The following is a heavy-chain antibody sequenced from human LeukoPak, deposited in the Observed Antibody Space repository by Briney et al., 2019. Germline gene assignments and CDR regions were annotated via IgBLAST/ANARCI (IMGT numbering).Heavy chain of an antibody. CDR1: GFTFSTYS. CDR3: GRGDGYYYNFGD. D-gene: IGHD5-24*01. V-gene: IGHV3-7*04. CDR2: IKQDGSET. J-gene: IGHJ4*02. Sequence: GGSLRLSCAASGFTFSTYSMSWLRQAPGKGLEWVGNIKQDGSETKSVDSVKGRFTISRDNAKNSLYLQLNSLRAEDTAVYYCGRGDGYYYNFGDWGQGTLVTVSS.